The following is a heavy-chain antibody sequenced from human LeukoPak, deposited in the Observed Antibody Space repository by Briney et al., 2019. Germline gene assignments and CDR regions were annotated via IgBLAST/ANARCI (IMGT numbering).Heavy chain of an antibody. D-gene: IGHD3-10*01. CDR1: GGSISSGGYY. Sequence: PSQTLSLTCTVSGGSISSGGYYWSWIRQAPGKGLEWIGYIYHSGSTYYNPSLKSRVTISVDRSKNQFSLKLSSVTAADTAVYYCASNYYGSGSYYSLDYWGQGTLVTVSS. V-gene: IGHV4-30-2*01. CDR2: IYHSGST. J-gene: IGHJ4*02. CDR3: ASNYYGSGSYYSLDY.